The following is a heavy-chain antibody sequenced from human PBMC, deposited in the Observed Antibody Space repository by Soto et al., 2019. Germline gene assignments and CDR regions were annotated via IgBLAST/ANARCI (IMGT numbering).Heavy chain of an antibody. Sequence: SETLSLTCTVSSGSISSTSYYWAWIHQPPGKGLEWIGAIYYDGTTYYTESLKSRVSISVDTSKNSVSLQMNSLRAEDTAVYYCAREYTAWPLAYGLDVWGQGTTVTVSS. V-gene: IGHV4-39*02. J-gene: IGHJ6*02. CDR1: SGSISSTSYY. D-gene: IGHD2-2*02. CDR2: IYYDGTT. CDR3: AREYTAWPLAYGLDV.